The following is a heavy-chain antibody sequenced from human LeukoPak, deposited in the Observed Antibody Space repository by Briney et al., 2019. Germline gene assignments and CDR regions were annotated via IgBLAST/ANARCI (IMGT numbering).Heavy chain of an antibody. V-gene: IGHV3-49*03. D-gene: IGHD3-10*01. Sequence: GGSLRLSCTASGFMFADYAMSWFRQAPGKGLEWVGFIRSKAYGGTIEYAASVKGRFTISRDDSRSIAYLQLNSLKTEDTAIYYCTRVAGVRGVRYFYYMDVWGKGTTVTISS. J-gene: IGHJ6*03. CDR3: TRVAGVRGVRYFYYMDV. CDR2: IRSKAYGGTI. CDR1: GFMFADYA.